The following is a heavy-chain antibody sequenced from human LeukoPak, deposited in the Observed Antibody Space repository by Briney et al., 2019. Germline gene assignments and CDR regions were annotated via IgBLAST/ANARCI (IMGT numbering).Heavy chain of an antibody. V-gene: IGHV4-59*01. D-gene: IGHD1-26*01. J-gene: IGHJ5*02. CDR2: IYYTGST. CDR1: GGSISSYY. CDR3: ARDTVAVGAWFDP. Sequence: SETLSLTCTVSGGSISSYYWSWIRQPPGKGLEWIGYIYYTGSTKYNPSLKSRVTISVDTSKNQVSLKLSSVTAADTAPYYCARDTVAVGAWFDPWGQGTLVTVSS.